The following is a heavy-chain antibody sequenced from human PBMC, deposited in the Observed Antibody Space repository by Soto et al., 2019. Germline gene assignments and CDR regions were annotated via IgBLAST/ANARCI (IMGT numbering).Heavy chain of an antibody. CDR1: GGSISNYY. Sequence: QVQLQESGPGLVKPSETLSLTCTVSGGSISNYYWSWIRQPPGKGLEWIAYINDGGITNHDPSLKSRASLSIDTSQNEFSLKLTSVPAGDTAVYDCARDRNEQLLGGPWSDPWGQGTLVTVSS. J-gene: IGHJ5*02. CDR2: INDGGIT. V-gene: IGHV4-59*01. D-gene: IGHD2-2*01. CDR3: ARDRNEQLLGGPWSDP.